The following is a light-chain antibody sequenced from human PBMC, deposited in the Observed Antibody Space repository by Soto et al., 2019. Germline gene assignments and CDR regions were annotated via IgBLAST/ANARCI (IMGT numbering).Light chain of an antibody. V-gene: IGLV2-8*01. CDR2: EVS. J-gene: IGLJ3*02. CDR3: NSYAGSENLG. CDR1: SSDIGTYRY. Sequence: QSVLTQPPSASGSPGQSVTISCTGTSSDIGTYRYVSWYQQHPGKAPKLIIYEVSKRPSGVPDRFSGSKSGNTASLTGSGLQAEDEADYYCNSYAGSENLGFAGGTTLTVL.